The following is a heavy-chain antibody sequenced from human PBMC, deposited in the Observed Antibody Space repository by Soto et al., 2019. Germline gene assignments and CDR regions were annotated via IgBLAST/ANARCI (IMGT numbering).Heavy chain of an antibody. J-gene: IGHJ4*02. CDR1: GFTLSSYG. CDR3: AKAEVATIPADY. D-gene: IGHD5-12*01. V-gene: IGHV3-30*18. CDR2: ISYDGSNK. Sequence: QVQLVESGGGVVQPGRSLRLSCAASGFTLSSYGMHWVRQAPGKGLEWVAVISYDGSNKYYADSVKGRFTISRDNSKNTLYLQMNSLRAEDTAVYYCAKAEVATIPADYWGQGTLVTVSS.